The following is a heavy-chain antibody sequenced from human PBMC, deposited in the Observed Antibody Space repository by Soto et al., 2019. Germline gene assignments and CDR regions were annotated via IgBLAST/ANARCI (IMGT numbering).Heavy chain of an antibody. V-gene: IGHV1-69*13. CDR3: ARLRDGYNFCYFDY. J-gene: IGHJ4*02. CDR2: IIPIFGTA. Sequence: ASVKVSCKASGGTFSSYAISWVRQAPGQGLEWMGGIIPIFGTANYAQKFQGRVTITADESTSTAYMELSSLRSEDTAVYYCARLRDGYNFCYFDYWGQGTLVTVSS. D-gene: IGHD3-3*01. CDR1: GGTFSSYA.